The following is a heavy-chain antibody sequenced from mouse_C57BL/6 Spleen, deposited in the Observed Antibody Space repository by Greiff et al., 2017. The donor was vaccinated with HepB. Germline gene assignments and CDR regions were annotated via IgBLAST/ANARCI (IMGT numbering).Heavy chain of an antibody. J-gene: IGHJ3*01. Sequence: QVQLKESGAELVRPGASVTLSCKASGYTFTDYEMHWVKQTPVHGLEWIGAIDPETGGTAYNQKFKGKAILTADKSSSTAYMELRSLTSEDSAVYYCTRKPAYYSNYLFAYWGQGTLVTVSA. CDR1: GYTFTDYE. D-gene: IGHD2-5*01. V-gene: IGHV1-15*01. CDR2: IDPETGGT. CDR3: TRKPAYYSNYLFAY.